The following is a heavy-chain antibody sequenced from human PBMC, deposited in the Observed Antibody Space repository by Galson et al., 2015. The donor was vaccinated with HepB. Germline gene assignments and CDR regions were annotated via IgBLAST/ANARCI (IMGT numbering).Heavy chain of an antibody. CDR3: ARAPSQYYGMDV. V-gene: IGHV3-48*02. CDR2: ISSSSSAI. J-gene: IGHJ6*02. CDR1: GFTFSSYS. Sequence: SLRLSCAASGFTFSSYSMNWVRQAPGKGLEWVSYISSSSSAIYYADSVKGRFTISRDNAKNSLYLQMNSLRDEDTAVYYCARAPSQYYGMDVWGQGTTVTVSS.